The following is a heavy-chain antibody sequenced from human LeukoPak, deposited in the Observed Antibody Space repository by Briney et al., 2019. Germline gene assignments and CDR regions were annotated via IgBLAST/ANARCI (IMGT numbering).Heavy chain of an antibody. CDR1: GYTFTGYY. Sequence: SVNVSCKASGYTFTGYYMHWVRQAPGQGLEGVGWINPNSGGTNYAQKFQGRVTMTRDTSINTAYMELSRLRSDDTAVYYCARKGALVKGIDYWGQGTLVTVSS. CDR3: ARKGALVKGIDY. D-gene: IGHD6-13*01. J-gene: IGHJ4*02. CDR2: INPNSGGT. V-gene: IGHV1-2*02.